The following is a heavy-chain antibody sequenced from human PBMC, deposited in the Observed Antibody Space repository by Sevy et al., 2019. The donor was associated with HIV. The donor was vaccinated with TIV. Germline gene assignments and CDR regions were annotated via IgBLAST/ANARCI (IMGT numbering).Heavy chain of an antibody. CDR3: ANAYSRSESYALLYAVDV. J-gene: IGHJ6*02. D-gene: IGHD4-4*01. Sequence: GSLRLSCIGSGFSFSYYGIHWVRQAPGKGLDWVALISHDGINDYYADSVKGRFTISRDNSKNTVYLEMNSLRKEDTAIYICANAYSRSESYALLYAVDVWGQGTTVTVSS. V-gene: IGHV3-30*18. CDR2: ISHDGIND. CDR1: GFSFSYYG.